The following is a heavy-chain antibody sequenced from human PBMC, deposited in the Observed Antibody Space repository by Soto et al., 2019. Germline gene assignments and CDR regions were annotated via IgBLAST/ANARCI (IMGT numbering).Heavy chain of an antibody. V-gene: IGHV4-39*01. J-gene: IGHJ6*03. Sequence: LQESGPGLVKPSETLSLTCSVFGDSISSRSYYWAWIRRPPGMGLEWIASISYTGNTYYNPSLTCRAAISGDTSKNQFSLKLSFVTAADTAVYYCARFSWYDGDSITNYSMDFWGNGATVTVSS. CDR3: ARFSWYDGDSITNYSMDF. D-gene: IGHD6-13*01. CDR2: ISYTGNT. CDR1: GDSISSRSYY.